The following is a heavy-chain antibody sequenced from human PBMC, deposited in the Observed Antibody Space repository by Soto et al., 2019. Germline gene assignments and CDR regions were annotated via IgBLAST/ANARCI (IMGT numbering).Heavy chain of an antibody. V-gene: IGHV4-38-2*02. CDR3: ARVHVMVVAGSTFDY. Sequence: SETLSLTCTVSGYSIRSGSYWAWIRQPPGKGPEWIASIYHGGTTFYNPSLKSRITISVDTSNNQFSLKLTSVTAADTAVYYCARVHVMVVAGSTFDYWGHGTLVTVSS. CDR2: IYHGGTT. CDR1: GYSIRSGSY. D-gene: IGHD6-19*01. J-gene: IGHJ4*01.